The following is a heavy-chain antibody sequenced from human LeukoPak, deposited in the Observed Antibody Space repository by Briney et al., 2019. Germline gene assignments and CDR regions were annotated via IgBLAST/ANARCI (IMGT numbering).Heavy chain of an antibody. Sequence: GGSLRLSCVASGFTFSRFEMNWVRQAPGKGLEWIAHISSVTYTAYADSVKGRFTISRDNAKSSLFLQMKSLRAEDTALYYCTREQDREVSATVIGDSWGQGTLVTVSS. CDR3: TREQDREVSATVIGDS. D-gene: IGHD2-21*02. CDR1: GFTFSRFE. V-gene: IGHV3-48*03. J-gene: IGHJ4*02. CDR2: ISSVTYTA.